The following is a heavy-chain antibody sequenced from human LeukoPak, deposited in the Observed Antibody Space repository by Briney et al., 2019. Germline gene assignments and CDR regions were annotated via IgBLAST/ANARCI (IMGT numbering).Heavy chain of an antibody. J-gene: IGHJ4*02. CDR2: ISSSGSTI. D-gene: IGHD6-19*01. Sequence: PGGSLRLSCAASGFTFSSYEMNWVRQAPGKGLEWVSYISSSGSTIYYADSVKGRFTISRDNAKNSLYLQMNSLRAEDTAVYYCARGPAAVAGYYFDYWSQGTLVTVSS. CDR1: GFTFSSYE. V-gene: IGHV3-48*03. CDR3: ARGPAAVAGYYFDY.